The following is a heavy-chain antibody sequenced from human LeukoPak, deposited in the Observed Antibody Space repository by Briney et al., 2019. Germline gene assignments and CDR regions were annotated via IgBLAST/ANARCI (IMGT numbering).Heavy chain of an antibody. CDR1: GGSFSGYY. J-gene: IGHJ4*02. CDR3: ARYSSGWYSNYYFDY. D-gene: IGHD6-19*01. CDR2: INHSGST. V-gene: IGHV4-34*01. Sequence: SETLSLTCAVYGGSFSGYYWSWIRQPSGKGLEWIGEINHSGSTNYNPSLKSRVTISVDTSKNQFSLKLSSVTAADTAVYYCARYSSGWYSNYYFDYWGQGTLVTVSS.